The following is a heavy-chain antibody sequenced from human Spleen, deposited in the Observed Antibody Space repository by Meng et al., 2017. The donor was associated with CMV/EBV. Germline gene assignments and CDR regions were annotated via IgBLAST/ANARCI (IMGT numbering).Heavy chain of an antibody. CDR1: GFTFSSYW. J-gene: IGHJ5*02. CDR3: ARGPGYCSSTSCYLRVWFDP. CDR2: IKQDGSEK. V-gene: IGHV3-7*01. D-gene: IGHD2-2*01. Sequence: GESLKISCVGSGFTFSSYWMNWVRQAPGKGLEWVANIKQDGSEKYYVDSVKGRFTISRDNAKNSLYLQMNSLRAEDTAVYYCARGPGYCSSTSCYLRVWFDPWGQGTLVTVSS.